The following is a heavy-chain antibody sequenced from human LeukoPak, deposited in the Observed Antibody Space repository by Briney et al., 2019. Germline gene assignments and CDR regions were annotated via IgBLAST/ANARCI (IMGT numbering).Heavy chain of an antibody. CDR2: IYHSGST. V-gene: IGHV4-38-2*01. D-gene: IGHD6-6*01. CDR3: ARREWEYSSSSFPFDY. CDR1: GYSISSGYY. J-gene: IGHJ4*02. Sequence: SETLSLTCAVSGYSISSGYYWGWIRQPPGKGLEWIGSIYHSGSTYYNPSLKSRVTISVDTSKNQFSLKLSSVTAADTAVYYCARREWEYSSSSFPFDYWGQGTLVTVSS.